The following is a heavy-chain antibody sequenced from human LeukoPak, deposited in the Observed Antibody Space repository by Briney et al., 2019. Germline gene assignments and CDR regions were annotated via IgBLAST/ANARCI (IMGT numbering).Heavy chain of an antibody. CDR2: IYYSGST. CDR1: GGSISSSSYY. V-gene: IGHV4-39*01. D-gene: IGHD3-10*01. CDR3: ARHSCWFGELFPLDY. Sequence: PSETLSLTCTVSGGSISSSSYYWGWIRQPPGKGLEGIGSIYYSGSTYYNPSLKSRVTISVDTSKNQFSLKLSSVTAADTAVYYCARHSCWFGELFPLDYWGQGTLVTVSS. J-gene: IGHJ4*02.